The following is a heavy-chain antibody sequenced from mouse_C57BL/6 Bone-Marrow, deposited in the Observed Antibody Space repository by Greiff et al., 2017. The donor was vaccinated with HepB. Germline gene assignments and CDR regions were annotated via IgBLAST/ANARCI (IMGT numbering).Heavy chain of an antibody. D-gene: IGHD2-1*01. CDR3: ASSYGNYGMDY. Sequence: EVQLVESGEGLVKPGGSLKLSCAASGFTFSDYGMAWVRQAPRKGPEWVAFISNLAYSIYYADTVTGRFTISRENAKNTLYLEMSSLRSEDTAMYYCASSYGNYGMDYWGQGTSVTVSS. CDR2: ISNLAYSI. CDR1: GFTFSDYG. V-gene: IGHV5-15*01. J-gene: IGHJ4*01.